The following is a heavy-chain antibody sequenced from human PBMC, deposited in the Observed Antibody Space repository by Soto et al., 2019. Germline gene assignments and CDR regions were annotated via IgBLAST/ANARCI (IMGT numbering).Heavy chain of an antibody. J-gene: IGHJ4*02. CDR2: ISRDGRST. Sequence: GGSLSLSCAASGFPFSMHSMHWVRQTPGKALEYVSAISRDGRSTFYADSVKGRFTISRDNSKNTLYLRMNSLRSDDTAVYYCVKEANPFINTLVVLIFDYWGQGTQVTV. CDR3: VKEANPFINTLVVLIFDY. CDR1: GFPFSMHS. D-gene: IGHD3-22*01. V-gene: IGHV3-64D*08.